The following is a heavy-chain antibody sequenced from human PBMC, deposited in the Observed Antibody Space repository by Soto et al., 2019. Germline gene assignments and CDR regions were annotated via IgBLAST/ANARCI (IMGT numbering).Heavy chain of an antibody. CDR2: IRSKANSYAT. CDR3: TRRAGAVAGSDY. J-gene: IGHJ4*02. D-gene: IGHD6-19*01. CDR1: GFTFSGSA. Sequence: GGSLRLSCAASGFTFSGSAMHWVRQASGKGLEWVGRIRSKANSYATAYAASVKGRFTISRDDSKNTAYLQMNSLKTEDTAVYYCTRRAGAVAGSDYWGQGTLVTVSS. V-gene: IGHV3-73*01.